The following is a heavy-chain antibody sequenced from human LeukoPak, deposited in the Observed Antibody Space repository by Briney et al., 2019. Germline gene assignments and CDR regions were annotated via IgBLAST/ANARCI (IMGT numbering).Heavy chain of an antibody. V-gene: IGHV3-30*18. CDR3: AKALRTNIYYFDS. J-gene: IGHJ4*02. D-gene: IGHD1-7*01. Sequence: PGRSLRLSCAASGFTFSSYGMNWVRQAPGKGLEWVALISYDGSDKYYVDSVNGRFTISRDNSKNTLSLQMNSLRPEDTAVYYCAKALRTNIYYFDSWGQGTLVTVSS. CDR2: ISYDGSDK. CDR1: GFTFSSYG.